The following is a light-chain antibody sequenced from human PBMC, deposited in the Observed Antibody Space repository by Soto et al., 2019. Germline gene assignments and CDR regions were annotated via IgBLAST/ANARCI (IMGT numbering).Light chain of an antibody. J-gene: IGKJ5*01. CDR1: QSVISSY. Sequence: EPVWTQSPGTLSLSPEQRAPLSCRASQSVISSYLAWYQQKPGQAPRLLIYGVFNRATGIPDRFSGSGSGTDFTLTISRLEPEDFAVYYCQQYGSSHAVGQGTRLEIK. V-gene: IGKV3-20*01. CDR3: QQYGSSHA. CDR2: GVF.